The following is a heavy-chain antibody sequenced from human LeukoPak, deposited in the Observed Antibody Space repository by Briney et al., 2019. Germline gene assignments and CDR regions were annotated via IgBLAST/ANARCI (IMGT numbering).Heavy chain of an antibody. D-gene: IGHD6-6*01. Sequence: GGSLRLSCAASGFTFRRFAMSWVRQAPGKGLEWVSAISGSGTSTYYADSVKGRFTVSRDISENTLYLQMNSLRADDTAVYYCAKEMGQQLVLPDAFDIWGQGTMVTVSS. CDR1: GFTFRRFA. V-gene: IGHV3-23*01. CDR3: AKEMGQQLVLPDAFDI. J-gene: IGHJ3*02. CDR2: ISGSGTST.